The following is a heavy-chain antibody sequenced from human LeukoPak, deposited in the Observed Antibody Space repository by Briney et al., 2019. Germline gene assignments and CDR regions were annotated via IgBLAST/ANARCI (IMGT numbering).Heavy chain of an antibody. D-gene: IGHD3/OR15-3a*01. CDR3: ARQTGSGLFILP. CDR1: AGSISLYNTYY. J-gene: IGHJ4*02. CDR2: IYYSGNT. Sequence: SETLSLTCTVSAGSISLYNTYYWNWIRQSPGKGLEWIGSIYYSGNTYYNASLKSQVSISIDTSKNQFSLRLTSVTAADTAVYYCARQTGSGLFILPGGQGTLVTVSS. V-gene: IGHV4-39*01.